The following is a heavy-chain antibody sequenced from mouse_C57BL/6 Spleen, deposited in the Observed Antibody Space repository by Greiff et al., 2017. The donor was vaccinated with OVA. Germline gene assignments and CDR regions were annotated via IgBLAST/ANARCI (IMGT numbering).Heavy chain of an antibody. CDR3: APYSNYKYFDY. CDR2: IYPGSGNT. D-gene: IGHD2-5*01. V-gene: IGHV1-66*01. CDR1: GYSFTSYY. J-gene: IGHJ2*01. Sequence: QVQLQQSGPELVKPGASVKISCKASGYSFTSYYIHWVKQRPGQGLEWIGWIYPGSGNTKYNEKFKGKATLTADTSSSTAYMQLSSLTSEDSAVYYCAPYSNYKYFDYWGQGTTLTVSS.